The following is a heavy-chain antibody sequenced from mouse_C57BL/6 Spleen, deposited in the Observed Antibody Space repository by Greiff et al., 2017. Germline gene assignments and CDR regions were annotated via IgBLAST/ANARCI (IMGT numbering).Heavy chain of an antibody. Sequence: VQRVESGAELAKPGASVKLSCKASGYTFTSYWMHWVKQRPGRGLEWIGYIYPSSGYTKYNQKFKDKATLTVDKSSRTAYMQLSSLTSEDSAVYYCARLIDSSGYVWFAYWGQGTMVTVSA. D-gene: IGHD3-2*02. CDR3: ARLIDSSGYVWFAY. J-gene: IGHJ3*01. CDR1: GYTFTSYW. CDR2: IYPSSGYT. V-gene: IGHV1-7*01.